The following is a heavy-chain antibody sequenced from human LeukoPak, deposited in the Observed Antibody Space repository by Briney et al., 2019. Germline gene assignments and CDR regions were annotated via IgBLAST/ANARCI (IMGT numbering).Heavy chain of an antibody. Sequence: GASVKVSCKASGGTFSSYAISWVRQAPGQGLEWMGGIIPIFGTANYAQKFQGRVTITADESTSTAYMELSSLRSEDTAVYYCARDALPTLEWSTHLGGYWGQGTLVTVSS. J-gene: IGHJ4*02. CDR3: ARDALPTLEWSTHLGGY. D-gene: IGHD3-3*01. CDR2: IIPIFGTA. CDR1: GGTFSSYA. V-gene: IGHV1-69*13.